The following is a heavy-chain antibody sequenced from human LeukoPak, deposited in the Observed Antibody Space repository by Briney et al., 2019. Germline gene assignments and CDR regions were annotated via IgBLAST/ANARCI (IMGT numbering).Heavy chain of an antibody. CDR3: ARGYSYGEGAFDI. J-gene: IGHJ3*02. D-gene: IGHD5-18*01. V-gene: IGHV3-66*02. CDR1: GFTVSSNY. CDR2: IYSGGST. Sequence: GGSLRLSCAASGFTVSSNYMSWVREAPGKGLEGVSVIYSGGSTYYADSVKGRFTISRDNSKNTLYLQMNSLRAEDTAVYYCARGYSYGEGAFDIWGQGTMVTVSS.